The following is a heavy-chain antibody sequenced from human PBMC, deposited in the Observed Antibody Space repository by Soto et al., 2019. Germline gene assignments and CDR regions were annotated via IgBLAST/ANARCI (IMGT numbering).Heavy chain of an antibody. CDR3: ARGGNGERWFDP. CDR2: INHSGST. V-gene: IGHV4-34*01. D-gene: IGHD4-17*01. J-gene: IGHJ5*02. Sequence: QVQLQQWGAGLLKPSETLSLTCAVYGGSFSGYYWSWIRQPPGKGLEWSGEINHSGSTNYNPSLKSRVTISVDTSKNQFALKLSSVTAADTAVYYCARGGNGERWFDPWGQGTLVTVSS. CDR1: GGSFSGYY.